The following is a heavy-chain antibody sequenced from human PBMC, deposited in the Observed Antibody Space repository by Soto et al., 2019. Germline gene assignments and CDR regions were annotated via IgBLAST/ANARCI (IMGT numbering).Heavy chain of an antibody. D-gene: IGHD3-10*01. CDR3: AKDLVVRGFGGNIFPSPFGY. Sequence: PGGSLRLSCAASGFTFSSYAMSWVRQAPGKGLEWVSAISGSGGSTYYADSVKGRFTISRDNSKNTLYLQMNSLRAEDTAVYYCAKDLVVRGFGGNIFPSPFGYWGQGTLVTVSS. CDR1: GFTFSSYA. J-gene: IGHJ4*02. V-gene: IGHV3-23*01. CDR2: ISGSGGST.